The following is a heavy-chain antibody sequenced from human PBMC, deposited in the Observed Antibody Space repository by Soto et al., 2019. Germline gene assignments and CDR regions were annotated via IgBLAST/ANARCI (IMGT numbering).Heavy chain of an antibody. V-gene: IGHV3-7*03. CDR3: ARGRRDY. Sequence: PGGTLRLSCKASGFTFSTYSMTWVRQAPGKGLEWVAAIAEDGTVRYYVDSVKGRFTISRDNAKTAVFLQMNSLRVEDTALYYCARGRRDYWGQGTLVTGSS. CDR1: GFTFSTYS. CDR2: IAEDGTVR. J-gene: IGHJ4*02.